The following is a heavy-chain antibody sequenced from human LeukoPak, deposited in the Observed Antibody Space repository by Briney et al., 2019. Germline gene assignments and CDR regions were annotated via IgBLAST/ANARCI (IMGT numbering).Heavy chain of an antibody. CDR3: AREPPPYSSGWSRFDP. CDR2: ISAYNGNT. CDR1: GYAFTSYG. J-gene: IGHJ5*02. D-gene: IGHD6-19*01. V-gene: IGHV1-18*01. Sequence: ASVKVSCKASGYAFTSYGISWVRRAPGQGLEWMGWISAYNGNTNYAQKLQGRVTMTTDTSTSTAYMELRSLRSDDTAVYYCAREPPPYSSGWSRFDPWGQGTLVTVSS.